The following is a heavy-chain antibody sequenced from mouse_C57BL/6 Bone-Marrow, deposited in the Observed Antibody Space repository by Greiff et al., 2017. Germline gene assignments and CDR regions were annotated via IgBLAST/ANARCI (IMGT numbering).Heavy chain of an antibody. D-gene: IGHD4-1*01. CDR3: ARSGPLGRSFDY. V-gene: IGHV1-55*01. CDR2: IYPTSGRT. Sequence: QVQLQQPGAELVQPGASVKMSCKASGYTFTSYWITWVKQRPGQGLEWIGDIYPTSGRTNYNEKFKSKAILTVDTSSNTAYMQLSRLTSEDSAVFYCARSGPLGRSFDYWGQGTTLTVSS. J-gene: IGHJ2*01. CDR1: GYTFTSYW.